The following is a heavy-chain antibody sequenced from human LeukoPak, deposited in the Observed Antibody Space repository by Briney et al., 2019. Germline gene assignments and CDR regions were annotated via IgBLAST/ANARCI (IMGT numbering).Heavy chain of an antibody. D-gene: IGHD7-27*01. CDR1: GDSVSSYSGG. V-gene: IGHV6-1*01. J-gene: IGHJ3*02. CDR2: AYYRSKWYN. Sequence: SQTLSLTCAISGDSVSSYSGGWNWIRQSPSRGLGWLGRAYYRSKWYNDYAVSLRSRITVNPDTSKNHFSLQLNSVTPEDTAVYYCTRGGLGRPDAFDIWGQGTMVTVSS. CDR3: TRGGLGRPDAFDI.